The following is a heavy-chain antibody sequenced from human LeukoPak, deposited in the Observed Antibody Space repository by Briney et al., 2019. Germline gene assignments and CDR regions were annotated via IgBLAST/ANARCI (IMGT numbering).Heavy chain of an antibody. CDR1: GFTFSSYA. J-gene: IGHJ4*02. D-gene: IGHD1-7*01. CDR2: ISGSGGST. Sequence: GGSLRLSCAASGFTFSSYAMSWVRQAPGKGLEWVSAISGSGGSTYYADSVKGRSTISRDNSKNTLYLQMNSLRAEDTAVYYCAKGSVAWANWNYYFDYWGQGTLVAVSS. CDR3: AKGSVAWANWNYYFDY. V-gene: IGHV3-23*01.